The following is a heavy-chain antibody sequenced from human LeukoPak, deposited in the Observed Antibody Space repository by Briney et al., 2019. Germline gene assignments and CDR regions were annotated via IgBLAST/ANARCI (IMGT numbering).Heavy chain of an antibody. CDR3: ARNNGMDV. J-gene: IGHJ6*02. V-gene: IGHV3-7*03. Sequence: GGSLRLSCAASGFTFSSYNMNCVRQVPGRGPEWVANVNRDGSETYYLDSVKGRFTISKDNAKNSLYLQMNSLRAEDTALYHCARNNGMDVWGQGTTVIVSS. CDR2: VNRDGSET. CDR1: GFTFSSYN.